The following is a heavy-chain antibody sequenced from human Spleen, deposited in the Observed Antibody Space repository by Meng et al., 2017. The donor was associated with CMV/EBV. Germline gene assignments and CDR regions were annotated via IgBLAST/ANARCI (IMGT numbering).Heavy chain of an antibody. CDR1: EFTFSSHW. V-gene: IGHV3-7*01. CDR2: INPDATVR. CDR3: ARERLGGVSAFEY. Sequence: VSEFTFSSHWMTWVRQAPGKGLEWLANINPDATVRNYLDSVKGRFTISRDNARKSLYLQMNTLRAEDTAVYYCARERLGGVSAFEYWGQGTLVTVSS. D-gene: IGHD3-16*01. J-gene: IGHJ4*02.